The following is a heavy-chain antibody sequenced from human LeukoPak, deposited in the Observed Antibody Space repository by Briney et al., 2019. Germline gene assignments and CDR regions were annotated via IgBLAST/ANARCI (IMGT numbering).Heavy chain of an antibody. CDR2: IRSKAYGDTT. CDR3: TSIYYYGSGSYYIMPY. Sequence: PGRSLRLYCTAYGFTFGDYARRWLRQAQGKGLEWVGFIRSKAYGDTTEYAASVKGSITISRDDSKSIAYLQMNSLKTEDTAVYYCTSIYYYGSGSYYIMPYWGQGTLVTVSS. CDR1: GFTFGDYA. D-gene: IGHD3-10*01. J-gene: IGHJ4*02. V-gene: IGHV3-49*03.